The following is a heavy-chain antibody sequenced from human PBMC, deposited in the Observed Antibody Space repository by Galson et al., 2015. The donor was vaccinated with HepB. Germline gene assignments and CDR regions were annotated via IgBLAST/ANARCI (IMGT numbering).Heavy chain of an antibody. CDR1: GFIFSNYW. J-gene: IGHJ4*02. CDR2: IKQDGSEK. D-gene: IGHD2-2*02. Sequence: SLRLSCAASGFIFSNYWMSWVRQAPGKGLEWVANIKQDGSEKYYLDSVKGRFTISRDNAQKSVSLQMNSLRAEGTAVYYCARRGRYCSGATCYIGYWGQGTLVTVSS. CDR3: ARRGRYCSGATCYIGY. V-gene: IGHV3-7*03.